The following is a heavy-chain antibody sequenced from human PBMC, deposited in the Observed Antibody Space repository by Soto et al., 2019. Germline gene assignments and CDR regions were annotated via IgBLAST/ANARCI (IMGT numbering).Heavy chain of an antibody. CDR1: GYTFTSYG. Sequence: ASVKVSSKASGYTFTSYGISWVRQAPGQGLEWMGWISAYNGNTNYAQKLQGRVTMTTDTSTSTAYMELRSLRSDDTAVYYCAGTRRYSYGYGMDVWGQGTTVNVSS. CDR2: ISAYNGNT. V-gene: IGHV1-18*01. CDR3: AGTRRYSYGYGMDV. J-gene: IGHJ6*02. D-gene: IGHD5-18*01.